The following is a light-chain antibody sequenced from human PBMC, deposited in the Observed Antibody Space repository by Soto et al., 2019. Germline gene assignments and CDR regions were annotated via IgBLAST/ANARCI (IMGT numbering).Light chain of an antibody. V-gene: IGKV3-15*01. CDR2: DAS. Sequence: EIVMTQSPATLSVSPGERATLSCRTSQRISHKLAWYQQKPGQAPRLLIYDASTRATAVPARFSGSGSGTEFTLTISSLQAEDSAVYYCQQYNEWVWTFGQGTKVDI. J-gene: IGKJ1*01. CDR3: QQYNEWVWT. CDR1: QRISHK.